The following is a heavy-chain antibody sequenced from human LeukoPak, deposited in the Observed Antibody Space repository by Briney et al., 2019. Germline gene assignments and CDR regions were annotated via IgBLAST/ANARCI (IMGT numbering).Heavy chain of an antibody. D-gene: IGHD6-13*01. Sequence: PSETLSLTCTVSGGSISSSSYYWGWIRQPPGKGLEWIGSMYYSGSTYYNPSLKSRVTISVDTSKNQFSLKLSSVTVADTVVYYCARHVGQQLFYYYYGLDVWGQGATVTVSS. CDR3: ARHVGQQLFYYYYGLDV. J-gene: IGHJ6*02. V-gene: IGHV4-39*01. CDR2: MYYSGST. CDR1: GGSISSSSYY.